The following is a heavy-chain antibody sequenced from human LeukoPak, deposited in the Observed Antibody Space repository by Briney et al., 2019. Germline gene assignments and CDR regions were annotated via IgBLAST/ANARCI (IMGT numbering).Heavy chain of an antibody. CDR3: ARGGSSSWYPFDY. CDR1: GFTVSSNY. D-gene: IGHD6-13*01. CDR2: IYSGGST. J-gene: IGHJ4*02. Sequence: GGSLRLSCAASGFTVSSNYMSWVRQAPGKGLEWVSVIYSGGSTYYADSVKGRFTISRHNSKNTLYLQMNSLRAEDTAVYYCARGGSSSWYPFDYWGQGTLVTVSS. V-gene: IGHV3-53*04.